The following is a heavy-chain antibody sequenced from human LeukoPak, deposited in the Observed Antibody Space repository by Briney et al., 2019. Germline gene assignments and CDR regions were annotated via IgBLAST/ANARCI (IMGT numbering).Heavy chain of an antibody. CDR3: AKIRAPAYDF. CDR2: ISGSGSGDST. D-gene: IGHD3-3*02. J-gene: IGHJ3*01. Sequence: GGSLRLSCAASGFTFSSYAMNWVRQAPGKGLEWVSAISGSGSGDSTYYADSVKGRFTISRDNSKNTLYLQMNSLRAEDTAVYYCAKIRAPAYDFWGQGTMVTVSS. V-gene: IGHV3-23*01. CDR1: GFTFSSYA.